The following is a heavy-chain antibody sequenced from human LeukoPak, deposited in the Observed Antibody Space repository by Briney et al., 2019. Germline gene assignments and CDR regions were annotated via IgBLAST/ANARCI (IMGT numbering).Heavy chain of an antibody. Sequence: GGSLRLSCAASGFTFSSYAMSWVRQAQGKGLEWVSAITSSGSSTYYADSVKGRFTISRDNSKNTLYLQMNSLRAEDTAVYYCAKEKGFSSGWEDFDYLGQGTLVTGSS. CDR1: GFTFSSYA. D-gene: IGHD6-19*01. V-gene: IGHV3-23*01. CDR3: AKEKGFSSGWEDFDY. CDR2: ITSSGSST. J-gene: IGHJ4*02.